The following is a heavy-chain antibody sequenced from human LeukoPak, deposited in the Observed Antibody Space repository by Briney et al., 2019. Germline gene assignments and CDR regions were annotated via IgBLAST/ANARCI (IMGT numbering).Heavy chain of an antibody. D-gene: IGHD1-26*01. V-gene: IGHV4-4*02. CDR2: IHHTGST. Sequence: PSGTLSLTCAVSGDSMSSIDWWSWVRQPPGKGLEWIGEIHHTGSTNYNPSLKSRVTISVDKSKNQFSLNFNSMSAADSAVYYCAAKGYYTIEYWGQGTLVTVSS. CDR1: GDSMSSIDW. CDR3: AAKGYYTIEY. J-gene: IGHJ4*02.